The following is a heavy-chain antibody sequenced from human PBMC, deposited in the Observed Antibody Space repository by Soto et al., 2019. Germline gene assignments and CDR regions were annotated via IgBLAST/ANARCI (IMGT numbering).Heavy chain of an antibody. D-gene: IGHD3-3*01. Sequence: GESLKISCKGSGYDFTHYWIAWVRQTPGKGLEWMGVIYPGDSDTKYSPSFQGQVTISADKSIDTAYLQRSSLKASDTAIYYCARAVGYSDASDFYSIGHWGQGTLVTVSS. CDR1: GYDFTHYW. CDR3: ARAVGYSDASDFYSIGH. J-gene: IGHJ4*02. CDR2: IYPGDSDT. V-gene: IGHV5-51*01.